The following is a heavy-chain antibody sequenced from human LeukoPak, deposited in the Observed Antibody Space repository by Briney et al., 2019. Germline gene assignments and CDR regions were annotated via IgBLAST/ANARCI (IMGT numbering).Heavy chain of an antibody. CDR3: ARGGYCSGGSCYSRVKRPYYMDV. Sequence: ASVKVSCKASGYTFTGYYMHWVRQAPGQGLEWMGWINPNSGNTGYAQKFQGRVTMTRNTSISTAYMELSSLRSEDTAVYYCARGGYCSGGSCYSRVKRPYYMDVWGKGTTVTISS. V-gene: IGHV1-8*02. CDR2: INPNSGNT. D-gene: IGHD2-15*01. J-gene: IGHJ6*03. CDR1: GYTFTGYY.